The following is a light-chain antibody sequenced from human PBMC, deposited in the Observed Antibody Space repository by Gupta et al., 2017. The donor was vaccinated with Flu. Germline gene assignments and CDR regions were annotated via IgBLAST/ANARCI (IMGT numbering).Light chain of an antibody. CDR2: EVS. CDR3: SSYTSSSTRV. CDR1: SSNVGGYNY. Sequence: QSALTQPASVSGSPGQSITISCTGTSSNVGGYNYVSWYQQHPGKAPKLMIDEVSNRPSGVSNRFPGSKSGNTASLTISGLQAEDEADYYCSSYTSSSTRVFGTGTKVTVL. V-gene: IGLV2-14*01. J-gene: IGLJ1*01.